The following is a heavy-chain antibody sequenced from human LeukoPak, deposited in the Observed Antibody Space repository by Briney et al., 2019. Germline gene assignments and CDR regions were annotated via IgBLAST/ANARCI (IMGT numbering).Heavy chain of an antibody. CDR2: IYHSGPI. J-gene: IGHJ4*02. D-gene: IGHD2-2*01. Sequence: SATLSLTCAVSGYSISSGYYWGWIRQPPGKGLERSGSIYHSGPIYYNPSLKSRLTISVDMSKNQFSLKLSSVTAADTAVYYCARDTYCSSTSCGGGDYWGQGTLVTVS. V-gene: IGHV4-38-2*02. CDR3: ARDTYCSSTSCGGGDY. CDR1: GYSISSGYY.